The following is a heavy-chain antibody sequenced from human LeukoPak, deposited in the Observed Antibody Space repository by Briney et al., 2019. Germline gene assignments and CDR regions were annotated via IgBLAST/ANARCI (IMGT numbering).Heavy chain of an antibody. D-gene: IGHD6-19*01. Sequence: PGGSLRLSCAASGFTFSNYGMHWVRQAPGRGLEWVAVIWYDGSKRYYADSVMGRFTISRDNSKNTLYLEISSLRDEDTGVYYCSATDHFSTGWADYWGQGVLVTVSS. CDR3: SATDHFSTGWADY. V-gene: IGHV3-33*01. CDR2: IWYDGSKR. CDR1: GFTFSNYG. J-gene: IGHJ4*02.